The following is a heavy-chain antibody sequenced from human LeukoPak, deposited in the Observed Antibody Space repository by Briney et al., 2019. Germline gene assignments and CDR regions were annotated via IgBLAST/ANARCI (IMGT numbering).Heavy chain of an antibody. D-gene: IGHD3-3*01. J-gene: IGHJ4*02. V-gene: IGHV1-3*01. Sequence: ASVKVSCKASGYTFTDYAIHWVRLAPGQSLEWMGWINAGNGNTKYSQKFQGRVTITRDTSANTAYMELSSLRSEDTAVYCCARGRWSGTSLAYYFDYWGQGTLVTVSS. CDR2: INAGNGNT. CDR3: ARGRWSGTSLAYYFDY. CDR1: GYTFTDYA.